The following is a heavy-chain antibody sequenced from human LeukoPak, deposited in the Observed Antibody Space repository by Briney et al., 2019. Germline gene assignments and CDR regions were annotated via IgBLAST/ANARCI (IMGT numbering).Heavy chain of an antibody. CDR3: ARHVPTIFGVATHLYGMDV. Sequence: GESLKISCKGSGYSFTSYWIGWVRQMPGKDLEWMGIIYPGDSDTRYSPSFQGQVTISADKSISTAYLQWSSLKASDTAMYYCARHVPTIFGVATHLYGMDVWGQGTTVTVSS. CDR1: GYSFTSYW. D-gene: IGHD3-3*01. J-gene: IGHJ6*02. V-gene: IGHV5-51*01. CDR2: IYPGDSDT.